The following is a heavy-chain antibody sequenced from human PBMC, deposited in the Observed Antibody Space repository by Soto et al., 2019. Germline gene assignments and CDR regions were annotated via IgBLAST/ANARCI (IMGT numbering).Heavy chain of an antibody. CDR3: AKAGNYDFWSGYYSSPTGYFDY. CDR2: ISYDGSNK. CDR1: GFTFSSYG. Sequence: GGSLRLSCAASGFTFSSYGMHWVRQAPGKGLEWVAVISYDGSNKYYADSVKGRFTISRDNSKNTLYLQMNSLRAEDTAVYYCAKAGNYDFWSGYYSSPTGYFDYWGQGTLVTVSS. J-gene: IGHJ4*02. D-gene: IGHD3-3*01. V-gene: IGHV3-30*18.